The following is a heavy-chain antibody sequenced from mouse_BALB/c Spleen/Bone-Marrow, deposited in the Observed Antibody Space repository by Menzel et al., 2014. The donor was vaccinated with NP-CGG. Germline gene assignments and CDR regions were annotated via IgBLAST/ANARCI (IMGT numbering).Heavy chain of an antibody. V-gene: IGHV5-9-3*01. CDR2: ISSGGSYT. Sequence: EVQRVESGGGLVKPGGSLKLSCAASGFTFSSYAMSWVRQTPEKRLEWVATISSGGSYTYYPDSVKGRFTISRDNAKNTLYLQMSSLRSEGTAMYYCARHITTVVADYWGQGTTLTVSS. J-gene: IGHJ2*01. D-gene: IGHD1-1*01. CDR3: ARHITTVVADY. CDR1: GFTFSSYA.